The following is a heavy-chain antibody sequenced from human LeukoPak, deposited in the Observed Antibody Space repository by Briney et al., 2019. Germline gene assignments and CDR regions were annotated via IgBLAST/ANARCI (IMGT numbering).Heavy chain of an antibody. J-gene: IGHJ4*02. CDR2: INPSGGST. D-gene: IGHD2-21*02. V-gene: IGHV1-46*01. CDR1: GCTFTSYY. Sequence: ASVKVSCKASGCTFTSYYMHWVRQAPGQGLEWMGIINPSGGSTAYAQKFQGRVTMTRDTSTSTVYMELSSLRAEDTAVYYCARAYCGGDCYRRHFDYWGQGTLVTVSS. CDR3: ARAYCGGDCYRRHFDY.